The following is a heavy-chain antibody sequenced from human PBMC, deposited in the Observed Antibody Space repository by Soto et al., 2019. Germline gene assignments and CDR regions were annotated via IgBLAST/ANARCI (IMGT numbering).Heavy chain of an antibody. D-gene: IGHD3-16*01. CDR3: ARDPLYQSGYYYYMDV. J-gene: IGHJ6*03. CDR2: ISAYNADT. Sequence: ASVKVSCKASGYTFTSYNISWVRQAPGQGLEWMGCISAYNADTNYAQKLQGRVTMTTDTSTSTAYMELRSLTSDDTAVYYCARDPLYQSGYYYYMDVWGKGTTVTVSS. CDR1: GYTFTSYN. V-gene: IGHV1-18*01.